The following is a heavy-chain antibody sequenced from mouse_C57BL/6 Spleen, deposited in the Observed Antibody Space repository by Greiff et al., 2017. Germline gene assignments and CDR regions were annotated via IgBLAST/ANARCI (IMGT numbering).Heavy chain of an antibody. J-gene: IGHJ2*01. V-gene: IGHV14-4*01. CDR1: GFNIKDDY. D-gene: IGHD2-4*01. CDR2: IDPENGDT. Sequence: EVQLQQSGAELVRPGASVKLSCTASGFNIKDDYMHWVKQRPEQGLEWIGWIDPENGDTEYASKFQGKATITADTSSNTAYLQLSSLTSEDTAVYYCTTGDYDLYFDYWGQGTTLTVSS. CDR3: TTGDYDLYFDY.